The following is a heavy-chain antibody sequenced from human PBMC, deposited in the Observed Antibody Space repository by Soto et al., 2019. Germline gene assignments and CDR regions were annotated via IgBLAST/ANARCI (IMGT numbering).Heavy chain of an antibody. CDR1: GGSISSYY. Sequence: SETLSLTCTVSGGSISSYYWSWIRQPPGKGLEWIGYIYYSGSTNYNPSLKSRVTISVDTSKNQFSLKLSSVTAADTAVYYCAREGRYCSGGSCYSSWFDPWGQGTLVTVSS. D-gene: IGHD2-15*01. V-gene: IGHV4-59*01. CDR3: AREGRYCSGGSCYSSWFDP. CDR2: IYYSGST. J-gene: IGHJ5*02.